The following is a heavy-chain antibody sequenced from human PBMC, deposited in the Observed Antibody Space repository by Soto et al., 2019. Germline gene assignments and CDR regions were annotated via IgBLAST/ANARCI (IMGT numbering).Heavy chain of an antibody. J-gene: IGHJ6*02. CDR1: GLTFSSHS. V-gene: IGHV3-23*01. D-gene: IGHD4-4*01. Sequence: XVSLSLSFAASGLTFSSHSMSWVGQAPGKGLEWVSVISNSGGAIHYANSVKGRFTISRDNSKNTLYLQMNSLRAEDTAVYYCAKDEPYSSRNFGMDVWGQGTTVTVSS. CDR2: ISNSGGAI. CDR3: AKDEPYSSRNFGMDV.